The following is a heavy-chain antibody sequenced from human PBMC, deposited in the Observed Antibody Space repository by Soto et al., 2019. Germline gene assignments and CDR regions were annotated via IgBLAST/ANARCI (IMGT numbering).Heavy chain of an antibody. CDR1: GGTFSSYA. V-gene: IGHV1-69*13. Sequence: GASVKVSCKASGGTFSSYAISWVRQAPGQGLEWMGGIIPIFGTANYAQKFQGRVTITADESTSTAYMELSSLRSEDTTVYYCARDLGAALTPFDYWGQGTLVTVS. J-gene: IGHJ4*02. CDR2: IIPIFGTA. CDR3: ARDLGAALTPFDY. D-gene: IGHD6-13*01.